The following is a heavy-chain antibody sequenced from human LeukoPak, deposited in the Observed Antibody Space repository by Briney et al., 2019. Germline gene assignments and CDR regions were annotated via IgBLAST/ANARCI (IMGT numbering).Heavy chain of an antibody. V-gene: IGHV1-2*02. CDR3: ARDLAVGATERFDY. D-gene: IGHD1-26*01. CDR1: GYTFIGYY. CDR2: INPNSGGT. J-gene: IGHJ4*02. Sequence: ASVKVSCKASGYTFIGYYIHWVRQAPGQGLEWMGWINPNSGGTNYAQKFQGRVTMTRDTSISTAYMELSRLRSDDTAVYYCARDLAVGATERFDYWGQGTLVTVSS.